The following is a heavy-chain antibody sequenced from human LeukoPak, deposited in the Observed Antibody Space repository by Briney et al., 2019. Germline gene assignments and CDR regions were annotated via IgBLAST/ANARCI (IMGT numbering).Heavy chain of an antibody. Sequence: SGPALVKPTQTLTLTCTFSGFSLSTSGMCVSWIRQPPEKALEWLALSDWDDDKYYSTPLKTRLTISMDTSKNQVVLTMTNMDPVDTATYYCARTPPVAAAGSFDYWGQGTLVTVSS. CDR3: ARTPPVAAAGSFDY. J-gene: IGHJ4*02. CDR1: GFSLSTSGMC. D-gene: IGHD6-13*01. V-gene: IGHV2-70*01. CDR2: SDWDDDK.